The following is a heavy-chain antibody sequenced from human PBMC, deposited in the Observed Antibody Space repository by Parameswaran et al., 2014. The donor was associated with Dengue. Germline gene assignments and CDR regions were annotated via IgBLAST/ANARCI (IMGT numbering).Heavy chain of an antibody. J-gene: IGHJ3*02. D-gene: IGHD3-22*01. Sequence: WVRQASGQGLEWMGWINPNSGGTNYAQKFQGRVTMTRDTSISTAYMELSRLRSDDTAVYYCASLYYYDSSGYSAFDIWAKDNGHRLL. CDR2: INPNSGGT. V-gene: IGHV1-2*02. CDR3: ASLYYYDSSGYSAFDI.